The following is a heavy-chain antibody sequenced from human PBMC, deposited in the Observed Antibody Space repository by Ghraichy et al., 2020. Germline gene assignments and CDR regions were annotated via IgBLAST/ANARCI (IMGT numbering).Heavy chain of an antibody. CDR1: GFTFSSYA. J-gene: IGHJ4*02. CDR2: ISGSGGST. V-gene: IGHV3-23*01. CDR3: ANFYDYVWGSYLFQGH. D-gene: IGHD3-16*02. Sequence: GGSLRLSCAASGFTFSSYAMSWVRQAPGKGLEWVSAISGSGGSTYYADSVKGRFTISRDNSKNTLYLQMNSLRAEDTAVYYCANFYDYVWGSYLFQGHWGQGTLVTVSS.